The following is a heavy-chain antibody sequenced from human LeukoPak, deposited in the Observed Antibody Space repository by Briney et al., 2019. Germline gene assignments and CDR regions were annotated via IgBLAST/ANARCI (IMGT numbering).Heavy chain of an antibody. CDR3: ARGRTWFGELSY. CDR1: GDSISSYY. J-gene: IGHJ4*02. V-gene: IGHV4-59*01. Sequence: PSETLSLTCTVSGDSISSYYWSWIRQPPGKGLEWIGYISNSGSTDYNPALKSRVTISVDTSKNQFSLKLSSVTGADTAVCYCARGRTWFGELSYWGQGTLVTVSS. D-gene: IGHD3-10*01. CDR2: ISNSGST.